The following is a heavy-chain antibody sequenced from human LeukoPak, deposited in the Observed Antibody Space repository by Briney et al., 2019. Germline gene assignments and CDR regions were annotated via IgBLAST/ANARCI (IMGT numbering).Heavy chain of an antibody. Sequence: SGTLSLTCAVYGGFFSGYYWSWIRQPPGKGLERIGEINHSGSTNYNPSLKSRVTISVDTSKNQFSLKLSSVTAADTDVYYCARGRRFIVVVPAAIRNYYYMDVWGKGTTVTVSS. V-gene: IGHV4-34*01. D-gene: IGHD2-2*02. CDR3: ARGRRFIVVVPAAIRNYYYMDV. CDR2: INHSGST. CDR1: GGFFSGYY. J-gene: IGHJ6*03.